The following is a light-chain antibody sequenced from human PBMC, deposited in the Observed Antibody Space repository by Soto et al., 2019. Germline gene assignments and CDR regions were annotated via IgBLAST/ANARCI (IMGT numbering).Light chain of an antibody. CDR2: AAS. Sequence: AIRMTQSPSSLXASTGDRVTITCRASQGISSYLAWYQQKPGKAPKLLIYAASTLQSGVPSRFSGSGSGTDFTLTISCLQSEDFATYYCQQYYSYPRTFGQGTKVEIK. J-gene: IGKJ1*01. CDR1: QGISSY. V-gene: IGKV1-8*01. CDR3: QQYYSYPRT.